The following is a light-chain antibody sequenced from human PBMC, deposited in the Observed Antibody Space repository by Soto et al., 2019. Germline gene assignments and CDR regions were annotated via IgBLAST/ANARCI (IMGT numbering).Light chain of an antibody. J-gene: IGLJ3*02. CDR1: NIGSQS. V-gene: IGLV3-21*04. CDR3: QVWDTSSDRPV. Sequence: SYELTQTPSLSVAPGKTASITCGGDNIGSQSVHWYQHKPGQAPVLVMRYDSDRPSGIPERFSGSNSGNTATLTISRVEAGDEAAYYCQVWDTSSDRPVFGGGTKVTVL. CDR2: YDS.